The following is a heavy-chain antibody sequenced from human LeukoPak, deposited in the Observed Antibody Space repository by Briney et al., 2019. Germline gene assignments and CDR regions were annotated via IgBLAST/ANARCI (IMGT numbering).Heavy chain of an antibody. CDR2: IYHSGST. Sequence: SQTLSLTCTVSGGSISSGGYYWSWIRQPPGKGLEWIGYIYHSGSTYYNPSLKSRVTISVDRSKNQFSLKLSSVTAADTAVYYCARQIWELLSPGPFDYWGQGTLVTVSS. CDR3: ARQIWELLSPGPFDY. D-gene: IGHD1-26*01. CDR1: GGSISSGGYY. V-gene: IGHV4-30-2*01. J-gene: IGHJ4*02.